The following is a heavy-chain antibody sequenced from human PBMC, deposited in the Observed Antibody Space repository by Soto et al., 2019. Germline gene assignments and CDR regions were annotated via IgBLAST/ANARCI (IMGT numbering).Heavy chain of an antibody. CDR2: INPNSGGT. Sequence: GASVKVSCKASGYTFTGYYMHWVRQAPGQGLEWMGWINPNSGGTNYAQKFQGWVTMTRDTSISTAYMELSRLRSDDTAVYYCARREQQLENYYYYGMDVWGQGTTVTVSS. CDR1: GYTFTGYY. J-gene: IGHJ6*02. D-gene: IGHD6-13*01. CDR3: ARREQQLENYYYYGMDV. V-gene: IGHV1-2*04.